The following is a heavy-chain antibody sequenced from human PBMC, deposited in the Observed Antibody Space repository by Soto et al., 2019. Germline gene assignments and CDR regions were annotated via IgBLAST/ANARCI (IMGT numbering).Heavy chain of an antibody. D-gene: IGHD1-26*01. V-gene: IGHV3-23*01. J-gene: IGHJ6*02. CDR2: ISGSGGRT. Sequence: GGSLSLSCAASGFTFSSYAMSWVRQAPGKGLEWVSGISGSGGRTHYADSVKGRFTISRDNSKNTLHLQMNSLRAEDTAVYYCAKDLGSGSYSDPYYYSGMDVWGQGTTVTVSS. CDR1: GFTFSSYA. CDR3: AKDLGSGSYSDPYYYSGMDV.